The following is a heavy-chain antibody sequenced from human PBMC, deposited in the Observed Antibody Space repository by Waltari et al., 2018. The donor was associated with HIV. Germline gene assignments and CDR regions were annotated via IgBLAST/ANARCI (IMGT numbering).Heavy chain of an antibody. V-gene: IGHV1-18*01. J-gene: IGHJ5*02. CDR2: ISVYNGNT. Sequence: QVQLVQSGAEVKKPGASVKVSCKASAYLFNSNYGSPWVRQAPGQGLEWMGWISVYNGNTNYAQKLQGRITMTTDTSTRTTYMELRSLRSDDTAVYYCARDRADDILTGPLGPWGQGTLVTVSS. CDR3: ARDRADDILTGPLGP. D-gene: IGHD3-9*01. CDR1: AYLFNSNYG.